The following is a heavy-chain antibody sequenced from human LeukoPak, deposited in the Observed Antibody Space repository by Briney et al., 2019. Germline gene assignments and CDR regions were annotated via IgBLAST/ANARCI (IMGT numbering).Heavy chain of an antibody. D-gene: IGHD2/OR15-2a*01. J-gene: IGHJ4*02. CDR3: ARHRNFFDY. Sequence: KPSETLSLTCTVSGDSISSSYWSRIRQPPGKGLEWIGYIYYSGNTNYNPSLKSRVTISVDTSRNRFSLKLSSVTAADTAVYYCARHRNFFDYWGQGILVTVSS. CDR2: IYYSGNT. V-gene: IGHV4-59*01. CDR1: GDSISSSY.